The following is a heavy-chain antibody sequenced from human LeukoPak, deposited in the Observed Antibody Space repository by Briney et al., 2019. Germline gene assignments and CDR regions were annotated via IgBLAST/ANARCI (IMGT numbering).Heavy chain of an antibody. V-gene: IGHV4-34*01. J-gene: IGHJ3*02. CDR2: INHSGST. Sequence: SETLSLTCAVYGGSFSGYYWSWIRQPPGKGLEWIGEINHSGSTNYNPSLKSRVTISVDTSKNQFSLKLSSVTAADTAVYYCASLDYGDYGDAFDIWGQGTMVTVSS. D-gene: IGHD4-17*01. CDR1: GGSFSGYY. CDR3: ASLDYGDYGDAFDI.